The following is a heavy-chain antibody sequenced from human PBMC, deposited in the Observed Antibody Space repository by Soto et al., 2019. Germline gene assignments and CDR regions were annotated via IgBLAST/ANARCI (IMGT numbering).Heavy chain of an antibody. D-gene: IGHD6-19*01. Sequence: QVQLVEPGGGVVQPGRSLRLSCAASGFAFSSYAMHWVRQAPGKGLEWVAIISYDGSKKYYADSVKGRFTISRDNSKNTLYLQMNTLRTEDTAVYYCASEWLPNYWGQGTLVTVSS. CDR1: GFAFSSYA. CDR2: ISYDGSKK. J-gene: IGHJ4*02. CDR3: ASEWLPNY. V-gene: IGHV3-30-3*01.